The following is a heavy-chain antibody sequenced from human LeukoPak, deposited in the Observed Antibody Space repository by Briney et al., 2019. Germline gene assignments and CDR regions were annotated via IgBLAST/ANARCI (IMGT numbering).Heavy chain of an antibody. V-gene: IGHV4-34*01. Sequence: SETLSLTCAVYGGSFSGYYWSWIRQPPGKGLEWIGEINDSGSTNYNPSLKSRVTISVDTSKNQFSLKLSSVTAADTAVYYCARARSEVTLDYWGQGTLVTVSS. J-gene: IGHJ4*02. D-gene: IGHD5-18*01. CDR3: ARARSEVTLDY. CDR2: INDSGST. CDR1: GGSFSGYY.